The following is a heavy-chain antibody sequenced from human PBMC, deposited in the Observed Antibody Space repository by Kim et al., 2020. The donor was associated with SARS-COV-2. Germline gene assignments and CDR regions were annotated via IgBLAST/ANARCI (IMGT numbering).Heavy chain of an antibody. Sequence: STYHADSMKRRFSINRDNSKNTLKLQMNSLITEDTALYFCAKDEIGVREWGQGTLVTVSS. D-gene: IGHD3-10*01. J-gene: IGHJ4*02. CDR2: ST. V-gene: IGHV3-43*01. CDR3: AKDEIGVRE.